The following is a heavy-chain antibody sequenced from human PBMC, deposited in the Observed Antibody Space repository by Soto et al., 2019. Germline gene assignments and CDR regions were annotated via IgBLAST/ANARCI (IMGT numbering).Heavy chain of an antibody. D-gene: IGHD1-1*01. CDR3: ARGSTTWNPDFLAP. J-gene: IGHJ5*02. V-gene: IGHV1-18*01. CDR1: GYTFTSYV. Sequence: GASVKASCKASGYTFTSYVVTWVLQAPAQGLEWMGWISGYSGNTDYPQRLQGRVTMTTDTSTSTAYMELRNLRSDDTAVYYCARGSTTWNPDFLAPWGQGTLVTGSS. CDR2: ISGYSGNT.